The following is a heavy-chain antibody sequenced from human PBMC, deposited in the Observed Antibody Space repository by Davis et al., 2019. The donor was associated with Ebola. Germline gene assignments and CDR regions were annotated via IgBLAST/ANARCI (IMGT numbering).Heavy chain of an antibody. V-gene: IGHV4-39*07. Sequence: SETLSLTCTVSGASISSSNYYWGWIRQPPGKGLEWIGSIYYSGSTYYNPSLKSRVTISVDTSKNQFSLKLSSVTAADTAVYYCARGNYYYGSGSYQEDYWGQGTLVTVSS. CDR2: IYYSGST. CDR1: GASISSSNYY. CDR3: ARGNYYYGSGSYQEDY. D-gene: IGHD3-10*01. J-gene: IGHJ4*02.